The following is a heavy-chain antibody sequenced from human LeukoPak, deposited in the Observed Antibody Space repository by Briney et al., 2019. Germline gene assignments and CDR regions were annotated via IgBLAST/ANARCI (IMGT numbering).Heavy chain of an antibody. V-gene: IGHV3-33*01. CDR3: AGSKDSFDY. J-gene: IGHJ4*02. CDR1: GFTFSSYG. Sequence: GGSLILSCAASGFTFSSYGMHWVRQAPGKGLEWVAVIWYDGSNKYYADSVKGRFTISRDNSKNTLYLQMNSLRAEDTAVYYCAGSKDSFDYWGQGTLVTVSS. CDR2: IWYDGSNK.